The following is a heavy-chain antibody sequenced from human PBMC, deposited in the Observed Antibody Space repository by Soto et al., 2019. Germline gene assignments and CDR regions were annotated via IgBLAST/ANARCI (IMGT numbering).Heavy chain of an antibody. CDR2: INHSGST. Sequence: SETLSLTCAVYGGSFSGYYWSWIRQPPGKGLEWIGEINHSGSTNYNPSLKSRVTISVDTSKNQFSLKLSSVTAADTAVYYCARDRGIAAAGSALNWFDPWGQGTLVTVSS. J-gene: IGHJ5*02. V-gene: IGHV4-34*01. D-gene: IGHD6-13*01. CDR3: ARDRGIAAAGSALNWFDP. CDR1: GGSFSGYY.